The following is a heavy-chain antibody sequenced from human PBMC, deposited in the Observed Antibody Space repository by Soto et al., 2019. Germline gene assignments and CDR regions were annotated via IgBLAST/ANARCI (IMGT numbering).Heavy chain of an antibody. CDR3: ARDSDGYNPYYYFDY. V-gene: IGHV3-33*01. CDR1: GFTFSSYG. J-gene: IGHJ4*02. Sequence: PGGSLRLSCAASGFTFSSYGMHWVRQAPGKGLEWVAVIWYDGSNKYYADSVKGRFTISRDNSKNTLYLQMNSLRAEDTAVYYCARDSDGYNPYYYFDYWGQGTLVTVSS. D-gene: IGHD5-12*01. CDR2: IWYDGSNK.